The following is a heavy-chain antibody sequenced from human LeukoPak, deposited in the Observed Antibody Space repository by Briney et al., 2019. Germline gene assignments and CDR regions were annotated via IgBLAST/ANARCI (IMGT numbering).Heavy chain of an antibody. Sequence: SETLSLTCAVYGGSFIGYYWSWIRQLPGKWLEWIGEINHSGGANYNPSLKSRVTISADTSKSQFSLKLGSVTAADTAVYYCARVPLRFLEPFDYWGQGTLVTVSS. J-gene: IGHJ4*02. CDR3: ARVPLRFLEPFDY. CDR2: INHSGGA. V-gene: IGHV4-34*01. CDR1: GGSFIGYY. D-gene: IGHD3-3*01.